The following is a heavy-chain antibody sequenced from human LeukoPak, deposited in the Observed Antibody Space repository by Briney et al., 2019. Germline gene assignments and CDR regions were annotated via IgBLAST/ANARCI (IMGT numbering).Heavy chain of an antibody. CDR3: ARHERSVAVAGSFDF. D-gene: IGHD6-19*01. J-gene: IGHJ4*02. CDR2: IYYSGST. CDR1: GGSISSYY. V-gene: IGHV4-59*01. Sequence: SETLSLTCTVSGGSISSYYWSWIRQPPGKGLEWIGYIYYSGSTNYNPSLKSRVTISVDTSKNQFSLKLSSVTAADTAVYYCARHERSVAVAGSFDFWGQGTLVTVSS.